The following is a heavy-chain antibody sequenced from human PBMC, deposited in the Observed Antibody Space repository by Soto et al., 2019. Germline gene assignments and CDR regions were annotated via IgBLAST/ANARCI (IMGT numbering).Heavy chain of an antibody. J-gene: IGHJ4*02. Sequence: LRLSCAASGFTFSSYGMHWVRQAPGKGLEYVSAISSNGSSTYYANSVKGRFTISRDNSKNTLYLQMGSLRAEDMAVYYCARGPGYYFDYWGQGTLVTVSS. CDR1: GFTFSSYG. V-gene: IGHV3-64*01. CDR2: ISSNGSST. CDR3: ARGPGYYFDY.